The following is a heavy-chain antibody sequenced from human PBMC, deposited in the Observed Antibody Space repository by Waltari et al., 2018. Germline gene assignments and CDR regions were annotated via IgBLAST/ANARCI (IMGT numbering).Heavy chain of an antibody. CDR2: SYHSGST. Sequence: QVQLQESGPGLVKPSETLSLTCAVSGYSISSGYYWGWIRQPPGKGLEWIGSSYHSGSTYYNPSLKSRVTISVDTSKNQFSLKLSSVTAADTAVYYCARVTYCSSTSCRQGNDAFDIWGQGTMVTVSS. V-gene: IGHV4-38-2*01. CDR1: GYSISSGYY. D-gene: IGHD2-2*01. CDR3: ARVTYCSSTSCRQGNDAFDI. J-gene: IGHJ3*02.